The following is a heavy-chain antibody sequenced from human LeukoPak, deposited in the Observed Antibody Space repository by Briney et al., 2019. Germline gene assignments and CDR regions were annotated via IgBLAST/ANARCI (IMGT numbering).Heavy chain of an antibody. D-gene: IGHD3-22*01. J-gene: IGHJ4*02. CDR2: IIVPAVIP. V-gene: IGHV3-23*01. CDR3: AKRGVVIRVILVGFHKEAYYFDS. CDR1: GIALTTSG. Sequence: GGPLRLSCAVFGIALTTSGMTGGRRSPGKGLESVAGIIVPAVIPDTADSLKGRFTISRDNPQNTLYLQMNSLRAEDTAVYFCAKRGVVIRVILVGFHKEAYYFDSWGQGALVTVSS.